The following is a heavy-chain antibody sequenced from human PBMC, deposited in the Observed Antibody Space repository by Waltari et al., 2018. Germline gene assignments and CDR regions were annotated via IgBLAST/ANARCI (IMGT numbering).Heavy chain of an antibody. J-gene: IGHJ4*02. D-gene: IGHD1-26*01. CDR1: GYTFTDYA. V-gene: IGHV7-4-1*01. CDR3: SREALVGTNTIVDY. Sequence: QVHLEQSGSELKRPGASVRISCLTSGYTFTDYAINWVRQAPGQGLQWLGWVNTQTVNPTDAQCLSRRFVFSVDTSVATAYLQIDSLTTSDSAVYFCSREALVGTNTIVDYWGRGTLVTV. CDR2: VNTQTVNP.